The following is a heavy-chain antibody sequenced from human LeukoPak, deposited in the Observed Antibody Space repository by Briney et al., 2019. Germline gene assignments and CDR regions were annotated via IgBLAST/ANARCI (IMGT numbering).Heavy chain of an antibody. J-gene: IGHJ4*02. CDR1: GFTFRNYN. Sequence: PGGSLRLSCAASGFTFRNYNMNWVRQAPGKGLEWVSSISSSSSHIYDADSVKGRFTISRDNAKNSLYLQMNNLGAEDTAVYYCAATPEFYYDSSAYYYFHYWGQGTLVTVSS. D-gene: IGHD3-22*01. CDR3: AATPEFYYDSSAYYYFHY. CDR2: ISSSSSHI. V-gene: IGHV3-21*01.